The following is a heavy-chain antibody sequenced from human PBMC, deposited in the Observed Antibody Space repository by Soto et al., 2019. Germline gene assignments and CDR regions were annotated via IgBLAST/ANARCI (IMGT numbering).Heavy chain of an antibody. J-gene: IGHJ4*02. Sequence: GGSLGLSCAASEFTFSSYAMSWVRQTTEKGLEWISAITGSGAYTYHADSVKGRFTISRDNSKNTLYLQMNSLRAEDTALYYCVKGSASSSPYYFDYWGPGTLVTVSS. D-gene: IGHD6-6*01. CDR3: VKGSASSSPYYFDY. CDR2: ITGSGAYT. CDR1: EFTFSSYA. V-gene: IGHV3-23*01.